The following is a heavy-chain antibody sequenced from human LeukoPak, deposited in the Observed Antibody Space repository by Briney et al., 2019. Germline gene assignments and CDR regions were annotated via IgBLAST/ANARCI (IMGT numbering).Heavy chain of an antibody. D-gene: IGHD6-19*01. CDR2: MNPNSGNT. Sequence: ASVKVSCKASGYTFTSYDINWLRQATGQGLEWMGWMNPNSGNTGYAQKFQGRVTITRNTSISTAYMELSSLRSEDTAVYYCARGRSSGWYMRAFDIWGQGTMVTVSS. J-gene: IGHJ3*02. CDR1: GYTFTSYD. V-gene: IGHV1-8*03. CDR3: ARGRSSGWYMRAFDI.